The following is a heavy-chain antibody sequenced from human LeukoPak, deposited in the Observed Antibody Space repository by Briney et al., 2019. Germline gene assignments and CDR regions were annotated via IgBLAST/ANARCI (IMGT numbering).Heavy chain of an antibody. Sequence: ASVKVSCKVSGYTLTELSMHWVRQAPGKGLEWMGGFDPEGGETIYAQKFQGRVIMTRNTSINTAYMELSSLRSEDTAVYYCARGSPPGRAGYCSGGSCPYFDYWGQGTRVTVSS. CDR2: FDPEGGET. V-gene: IGHV1-24*01. D-gene: IGHD2-15*01. CDR1: GYTLTELS. CDR3: ARGSPPGRAGYCSGGSCPYFDY. J-gene: IGHJ4*02.